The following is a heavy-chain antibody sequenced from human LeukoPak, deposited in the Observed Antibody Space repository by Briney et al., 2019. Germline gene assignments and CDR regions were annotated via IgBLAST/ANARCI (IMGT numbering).Heavy chain of an antibody. Sequence: SQTLSLTCTVSGGSISSGSYYWSWIRQPAGKGLEWIGRIYTSGSTNYNPSLKSRVTISVDTSKNQFSLKLSSVTAADMAVYYCARAVTPNYYGMDVWGQGTTVTVSS. D-gene: IGHD4-11*01. CDR2: IYTSGST. CDR3: ARAVTPNYYGMDV. CDR1: GGSISSGSYY. V-gene: IGHV4-61*02. J-gene: IGHJ6*02.